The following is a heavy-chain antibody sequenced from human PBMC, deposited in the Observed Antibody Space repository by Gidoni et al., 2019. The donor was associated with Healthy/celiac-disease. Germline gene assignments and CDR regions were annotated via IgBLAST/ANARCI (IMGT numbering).Heavy chain of an antibody. D-gene: IGHD2-15*01. V-gene: IGHV3-23*01. CDR1: GFTFSSYA. CDR2: ISGSGGST. J-gene: IGHJ6*02. CDR3: AKEGGYCSGGSCYTYYYYGMDV. Sequence: EVQLLESGGGLVQPGGSLRLSCAASGFTFSSYAMSWVRQAPGKGLEWVSAISGSGGSTYYADSVKGRFTISRDNSKNTLYLQMNSLRAEDTAVYYCAKEGGYCSGGSCYTYYYYGMDVWGQGTTVTVSS.